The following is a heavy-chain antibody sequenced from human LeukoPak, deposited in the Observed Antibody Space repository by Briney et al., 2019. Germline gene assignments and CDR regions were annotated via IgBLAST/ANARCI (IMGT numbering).Heavy chain of an antibody. Sequence: PSETLSLTCTVSGGSISSYYWSWIRQPPGKGLEWIGYIYYSGSTYYNPSLKSRVTISVDTSKNQFSLKLSSVTAADTAVYYCARAISSSYPIDYWGQGTLVTVSS. CDR1: GGSISSYY. J-gene: IGHJ4*02. CDR3: ARAISSSYPIDY. CDR2: IYYSGST. D-gene: IGHD6-6*01. V-gene: IGHV4-59*12.